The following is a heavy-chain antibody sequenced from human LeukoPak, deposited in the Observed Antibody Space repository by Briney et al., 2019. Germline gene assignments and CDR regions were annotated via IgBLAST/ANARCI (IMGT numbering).Heavy chain of an antibody. J-gene: IGHJ4*02. CDR3: AKDRDY. Sequence: PGGSLRLSCAASGFTFSTYGMTWVRQAPGKGLEWVSAISGSAGSTYYADSVKGRFTISRGNTKNTLYLQRNSRRAEDTAVYYCAKDRDYWGQGTLVTVSS. V-gene: IGHV3-23*01. CDR2: ISGSAGST. CDR1: GFTFSTYG.